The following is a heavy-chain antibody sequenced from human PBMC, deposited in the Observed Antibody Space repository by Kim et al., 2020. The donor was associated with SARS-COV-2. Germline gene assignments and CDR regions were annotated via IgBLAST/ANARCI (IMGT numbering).Heavy chain of an antibody. V-gene: IGHV3-33*01. D-gene: IGHD4-4*01. CDR3: ARDPGVTTVTGVGILYYYYGMDV. CDR1: GFTFSSYG. J-gene: IGHJ6*02. Sequence: AGSLRLSCAASGFTFSSYGMHWVRQAPGKGLEWVAVIWYDGSNKYYADSVKGRFTISRDNSKNTLYLQMNSLRAEDTAVYYCARDPGVTTVTGVGILYYYYGMDVWGQGTTVTVSS. CDR2: IWYDGSNK.